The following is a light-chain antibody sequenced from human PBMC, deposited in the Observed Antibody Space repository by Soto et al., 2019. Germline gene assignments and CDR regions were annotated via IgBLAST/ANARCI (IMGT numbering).Light chain of an antibody. CDR1: QSVASN. CDR3: QQYDSWPPLT. CDR2: GAY. J-gene: IGKJ4*01. Sequence: EILMTQSPATLSLSPGERATLSCRASQSVASNLAWYQQRRGQAPRLLIYGAYSRATGIPARFSGSGSGTEFTLTISSLQSEDFAVYYCQQYDSWPPLTFGGGTKVEIK. V-gene: IGKV3-15*01.